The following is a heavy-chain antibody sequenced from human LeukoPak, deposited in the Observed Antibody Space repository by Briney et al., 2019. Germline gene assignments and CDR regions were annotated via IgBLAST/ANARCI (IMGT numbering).Heavy chain of an antibody. Sequence: ASVKVSCKASGYTFTGYYMHWVRQAPGQGLEWMGWINPNSGGTNYAQKFQGRVTMTRDMSTSTVYMELSSLRSEDTAVYYCARDYIPSYGSGSYSYYYYYMDVWGKGTTVTVSS. V-gene: IGHV1-2*02. D-gene: IGHD3-10*01. J-gene: IGHJ6*03. CDR2: INPNSGGT. CDR3: ARDYIPSYGSGSYSYYYYYMDV. CDR1: GYTFTGYY.